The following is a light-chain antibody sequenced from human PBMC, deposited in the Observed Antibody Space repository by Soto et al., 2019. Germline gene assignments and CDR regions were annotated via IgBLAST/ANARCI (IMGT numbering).Light chain of an antibody. CDR1: HSISSW. J-gene: IGKJ1*01. V-gene: IGKV1-5*03. CDR2: KAS. Sequence: DTQMTQSPSTLSASVGDRVTITCRASHSISSWLAWYQQKPGKPPKLLIYKASTLQGGVPSRFSGSGFGTAFTLTISSLPPDDFETYFCQQYYSYPWTFGQGTKVEIK. CDR3: QQYYSYPWT.